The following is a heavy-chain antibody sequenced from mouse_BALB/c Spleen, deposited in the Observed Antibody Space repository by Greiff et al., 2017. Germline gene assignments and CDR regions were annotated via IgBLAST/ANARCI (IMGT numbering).Heavy chain of an antibody. V-gene: IGHV2-9*02. CDR2: IWAGGST. CDR1: GFSLTSYG. D-gene: IGHD2-4*01. J-gene: IGHJ4*01. Sequence: VQLKESGPGLVAPSQSLSITCTVSGFSLTSYGVHWVRQPPGKGLEWLGVIWAGGSTNYNSALMSRLSISKDNSKSQVFLKMNSLQTDDTAMYYCARSFYDYDDSYAMDYWGQGTSVTVSS. CDR3: ARSFYDYDDSYAMDY.